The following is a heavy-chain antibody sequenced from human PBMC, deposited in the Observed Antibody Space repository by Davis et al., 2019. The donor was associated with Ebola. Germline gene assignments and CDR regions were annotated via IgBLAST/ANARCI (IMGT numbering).Heavy chain of an antibody. CDR1: GFTFDDYA. V-gene: IGHV3-9*01. CDR3: ARGGSDSSGYYVDAFDI. J-gene: IGHJ3*02. CDR2: ISWNSGSI. D-gene: IGHD3-22*01. Sequence: SLKISCAASGFTFDDYAMHWVRQAPGKGLEWVSGISWNSGSIGYADSVKGRFTISRHNSKNTLYLQMNSLRAEDTAVYYCARGGSDSSGYYVDAFDIWGQGTMVTVSS.